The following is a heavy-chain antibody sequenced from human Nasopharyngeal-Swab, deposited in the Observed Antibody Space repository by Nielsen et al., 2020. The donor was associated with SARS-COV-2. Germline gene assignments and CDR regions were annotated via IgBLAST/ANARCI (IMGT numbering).Heavy chain of an antibody. CDR1: GIFISRGGAY. D-gene: IGHD3-9*01. CDR2: IYYSGDT. V-gene: IGHV4-30-4*08. Sequence: SEPLSLTCAVSGIFISRGGAYWSWLRQPPGKGLEWIGYIYYSGDTDYNPALQSRVSISADTSRNQFSLKLTSVTAADTAVYYCARTLYDIVTDQYEGYDTWGPGILVTVSS. CDR3: ARTLYDIVTDQYEGYDT. J-gene: IGHJ5*02.